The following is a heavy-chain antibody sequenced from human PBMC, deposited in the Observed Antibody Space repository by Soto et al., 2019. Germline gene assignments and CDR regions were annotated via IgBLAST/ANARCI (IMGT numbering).Heavy chain of an antibody. CDR3: ARGYGSGSYWAY. V-gene: IGHV4-34*02. CDR2: INHGGST. D-gene: IGHD3-10*01. Sequence: QVQLQQWGAGLLKPSETLSLSCAVYGGSLNAYYWSWIRQPPGKGLEWIGEINHGGSTNYNPSLKSRVTISLDTPKKQFSLKLNSVTAADTAVYYCARGYGSGSYWAYWGQGTLVTVSS. J-gene: IGHJ4*02. CDR1: GGSLNAYY.